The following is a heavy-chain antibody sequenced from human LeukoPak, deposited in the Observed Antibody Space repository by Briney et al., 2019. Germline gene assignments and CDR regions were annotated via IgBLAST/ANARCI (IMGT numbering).Heavy chain of an antibody. CDR3: ARHIFSDWFDP. CDR1: GGSITSSSYY. Sequence: SETLSLTCTVSGGSITSSSYYWGWIRQPPGKGLEWIGSIYYSGGTYYNPSLKSRVTISVDTSKNQFSLKLSSVTAADTAVYYCARHIFSDWFDPWGQGTLVTVSS. V-gene: IGHV4-39*01. CDR2: IYYSGGT. D-gene: IGHD3-9*01. J-gene: IGHJ5*02.